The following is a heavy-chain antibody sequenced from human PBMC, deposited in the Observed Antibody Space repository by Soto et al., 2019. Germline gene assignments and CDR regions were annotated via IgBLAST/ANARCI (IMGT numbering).Heavy chain of an antibody. CDR3: TTAHIIVVVTASSDY. D-gene: IGHD2-21*02. Sequence: EVQLVESGGGLVKPGGSLRLSCAASGFTFSNAWMNWVRQAPGKGLEWVGRIKSKTDGGTTDYAAPGKGRFTISRDDSKDTLYLQLNSLKTEDTAVYYCTTAHIIVVVTASSDYWGQGTLVNVSS. J-gene: IGHJ4*02. CDR2: IKSKTDGGTT. V-gene: IGHV3-15*07. CDR1: GFTFSNAW.